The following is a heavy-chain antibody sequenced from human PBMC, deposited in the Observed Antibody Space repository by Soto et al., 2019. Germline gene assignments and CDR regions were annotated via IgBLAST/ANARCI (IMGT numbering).Heavy chain of an antibody. V-gene: IGHV4-39*01. Sequence: SETLSLTCTVSGGSISSSNYYWGWIRQPPGKGLEWIGSIYYSGSTYYNPSLKSRVTISVDTSKNQFSLKLSSVTAADTAMYYCARLGGYCSTTGCYGYYAMDVWGQGTTVTVSS. CDR3: ARLGGYCSTTGCYGYYAMDV. CDR1: GGSISSSNYY. CDR2: IYYSGST. D-gene: IGHD2-2*01. J-gene: IGHJ6*02.